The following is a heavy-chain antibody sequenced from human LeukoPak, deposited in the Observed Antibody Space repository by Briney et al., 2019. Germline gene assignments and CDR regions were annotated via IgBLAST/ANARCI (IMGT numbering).Heavy chain of an antibody. J-gene: IGHJ4*02. CDR2: INPNSGGT. CDR1: GYTFTGYY. Sequence: GASVKVSCKASGYTFTGYYMHWVRQAPGQGLEWMGRINPNSGGTNYAQKLQGRVTMTTDTSTSTAYMELRSLRSDDTAVYYCARDINWNYVFDYWGQGTLVTVSS. V-gene: IGHV1-2*06. CDR3: ARDINWNYVFDY. D-gene: IGHD1-7*01.